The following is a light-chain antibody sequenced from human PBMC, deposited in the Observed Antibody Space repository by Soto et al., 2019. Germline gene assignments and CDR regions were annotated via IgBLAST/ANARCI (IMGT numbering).Light chain of an antibody. Sequence: EIVMTQSPATLSVSPGEGATLSCRASQSVSSKLAWYQQKPGQAPRLLIYGASTRATGIPARFSGSGPGTEFTLIISSLQSEDCEVYYCQQYNSWLWTFGDGAKVDI. CDR1: QSVSSK. V-gene: IGKV3-15*01. CDR2: GAS. CDR3: QQYNSWLWT. J-gene: IGKJ1*01.